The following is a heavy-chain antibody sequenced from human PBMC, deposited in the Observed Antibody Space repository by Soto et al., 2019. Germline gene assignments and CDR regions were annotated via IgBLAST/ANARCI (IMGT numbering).Heavy chain of an antibody. CDR2: FYYTGIT. V-gene: IGHV4-59*01. CDR3: ARWDDLGEYYFDS. J-gene: IGHJ4*02. D-gene: IGHD3-16*01. CDR1: GGSISNYY. Sequence: PSETLSLTCTVSGGSISNYYWSWIRQPPGKGLEWIGYFYYTGITNYNPSLKSRISMSVDTPKNQFSLKLSSVTAADTAVYFCARWDDLGEYYFDSWGQGIVVTVAS.